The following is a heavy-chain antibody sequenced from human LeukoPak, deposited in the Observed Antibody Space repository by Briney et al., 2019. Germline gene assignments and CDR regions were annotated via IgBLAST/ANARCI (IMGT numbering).Heavy chain of an antibody. CDR1: GFTLDDYA. V-gene: IGHV3-9*03. J-gene: IGHJ4*02. CDR3: AKDTGWELLRSFDY. CDR2: ISWNSGSI. D-gene: IGHD1-26*01. Sequence: PGRSLRLSCAASGFTLDDYAMHWVRQAPGKGLEWVSGISWNSGSIGYADSVKGRFTISRDNAKNSLHLQMNSLRAEDMALYYCAKDTGWELLRSFDYWGQGTLVTVSS.